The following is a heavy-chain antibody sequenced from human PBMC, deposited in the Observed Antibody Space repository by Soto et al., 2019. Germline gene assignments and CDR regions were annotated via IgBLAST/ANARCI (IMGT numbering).Heavy chain of an antibody. CDR3: ARGGGSDSFDY. Sequence: QLQLHESGSGLVKPSQTLSLTCTVSGASITFGGYSWSWIRQTPGKGLEWIGYINHLETTFYNPSFESRPTLSIDRATNQFSLKLHSMSAADRAVYFCARGGGSDSFDYWGQGILVTVSS. CDR1: GASITFGGYS. V-gene: IGHV4-30-2*01. CDR2: INHLETT. J-gene: IGHJ4*02. D-gene: IGHD1-26*01.